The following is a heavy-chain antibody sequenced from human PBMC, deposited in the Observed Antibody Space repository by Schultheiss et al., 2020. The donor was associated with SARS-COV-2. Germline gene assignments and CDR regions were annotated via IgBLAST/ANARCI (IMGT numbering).Heavy chain of an antibody. V-gene: IGHV3-48*01. CDR1: GFTFSSYS. D-gene: IGHD2-15*01. CDR3: ARDLCNSGRCYVDAYDI. J-gene: IGHJ3*02. Sequence: GESLKISCAASGFTFSSYSMNWVRQAPGKGLEWVSYITHSSSSIKYADSVKGRFTISRDNSKNTLYLQMNNLRAEDTAVYYCARDLCNSGRCYVDAYDIWGQGTMVTVSS. CDR2: ITHSSSSI.